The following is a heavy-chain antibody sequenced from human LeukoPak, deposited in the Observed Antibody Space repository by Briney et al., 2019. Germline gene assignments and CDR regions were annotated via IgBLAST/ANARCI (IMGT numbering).Heavy chain of an antibody. CDR1: GYTFTSYD. D-gene: IGHD7-27*01. J-gene: IGHJ4*02. CDR2: MSPKSGNT. V-gene: IGHV1-8*01. CDR3: VGGAPNWGFDY. Sequence: ASVKVSCTASGYTFTSYDINWVRQAPGHGFEWMGWMSPKSGNTGYAQNFQGRVTMTRDPSISTAYMELSSLRSEDTAVYYCVGGAPNWGFDYWGQGTLVTVSS.